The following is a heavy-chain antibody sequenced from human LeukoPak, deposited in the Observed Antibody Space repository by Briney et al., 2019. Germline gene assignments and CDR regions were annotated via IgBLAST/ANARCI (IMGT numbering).Heavy chain of an antibody. Sequence: GGSLRLSCAASGFPFSSYSMNWVRQAPGEGLEWVSYISSSRTTSYADSVKGRFTISRDNAKNSLYLQMNSLRAEDTAVYYCARDLEGSGSFYRPSYDYWGQGTLVTVSS. CDR1: GFPFSSYS. J-gene: IGHJ4*02. CDR2: ISSSRTT. CDR3: ARDLEGSGSFYRPSYDY. D-gene: IGHD3-10*01. V-gene: IGHV3-48*01.